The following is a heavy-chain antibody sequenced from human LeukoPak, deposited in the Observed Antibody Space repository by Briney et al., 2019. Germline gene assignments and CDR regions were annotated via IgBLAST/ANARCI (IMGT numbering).Heavy chain of an antibody. J-gene: IGHJ4*02. CDR2: IWYDGSNK. V-gene: IGHV3-33*01. CDR1: GFTFSSYG. D-gene: IGHD6-19*01. CDR3: ASAVSSGWSYFDY. Sequence: GXSLXLSCAASGFTFSSYGMHWVRQAPGKGLEWVAVIWYDGSNKYYADSVKGRFTISRDNSKNTLYLQMNSLRAEDTAVYYCASAVSSGWSYFDYWGQGTLVTVSS.